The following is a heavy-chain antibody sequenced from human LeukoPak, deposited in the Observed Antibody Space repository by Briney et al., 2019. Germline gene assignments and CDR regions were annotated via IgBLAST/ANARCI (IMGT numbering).Heavy chain of an antibody. D-gene: IGHD6-19*01. J-gene: IGHJ1*01. CDR3: TRNSGWYGLS. V-gene: IGHV3-23*01. CDR2: IDYDGGGG. Sequence: PGGSLRLSCAASGFTFSSYAMNWVRQAPGKGLEWVSSIDYDGGGGHYADSVKGRFTISRDNSNNTLFLHLNSLRGEDTAVYYCTRNSGWYGLSWGQGTLVTVSS. CDR1: GFTFSSYA.